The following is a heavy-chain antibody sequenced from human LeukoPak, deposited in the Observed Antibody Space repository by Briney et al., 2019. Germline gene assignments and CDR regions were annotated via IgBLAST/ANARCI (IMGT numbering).Heavy chain of an antibody. CDR3: ARGIDHSGWYEIGVFDY. CDR2: IYYSGST. J-gene: IGHJ4*02. CDR1: GGSISSYY. Sequence: SETLSLTCTVSGGSISSYYWSWIRQPPGKGLEWIGYIYYSGSTNYNPSLKSRVTISVDTSKNQFSLKLSSVTAADTAVYYCARGIDHSGWYEIGVFDYWGQGTLVTVSS. V-gene: IGHV4-59*01. D-gene: IGHD6-19*01.